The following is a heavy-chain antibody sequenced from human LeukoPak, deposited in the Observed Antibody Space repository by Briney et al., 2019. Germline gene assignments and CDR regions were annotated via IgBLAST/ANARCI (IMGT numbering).Heavy chain of an antibody. CDR3: ARARRYCSGGSCYWPPVYYYYMDV. V-gene: IGHV1-69*06. CDR2: IIPIFGTA. Sequence: ASVKVSCKASGGTFSSYAISWVRQAPGQGLEWMGGIIPIFGTANYAQKFQGRVTITADKSTSTAYMELSSLRSEDTAVYYCARARRYCSGGSCYWPPVYYYYMDVWGKGTTVTISS. D-gene: IGHD2-15*01. J-gene: IGHJ6*03. CDR1: GGTFSSYA.